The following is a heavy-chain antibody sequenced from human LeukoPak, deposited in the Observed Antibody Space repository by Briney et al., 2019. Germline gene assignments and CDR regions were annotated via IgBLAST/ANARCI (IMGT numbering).Heavy chain of an antibody. CDR3: VRQYYYGSGSYLWAPDY. CDR2: ISSSSSYI. CDR1: GFTFSSYS. V-gene: IGHV3-21*01. Sequence: AGGSLRLSCAASGFTFSSYSMNWVRQAPGKGLEWVSSISSSSSYIYYADSVKGRFTISRDNAKNSLYLQMNSLRAEDTAVYYCVRQYYYGSGSYLWAPDYWGQGTLVTVSS. J-gene: IGHJ4*02. D-gene: IGHD3-10*01.